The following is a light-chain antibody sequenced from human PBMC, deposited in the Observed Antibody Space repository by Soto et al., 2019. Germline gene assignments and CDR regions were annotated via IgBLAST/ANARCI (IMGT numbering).Light chain of an antibody. J-gene: IGLJ3*02. CDR2: EVS. V-gene: IGLV2-14*01. CDR1: SSGVGGYNY. Sequence: QSALTQPASVSGSSGQSITISCTGTSSGVGGYNYVSWYQQHPGKSPKRMIYEVSNRPSGVSNRFSGSKSGNTASLTIAGLQDEDEADYYYSSYTSSSTRVFGGGTKRTVL. CDR3: SSYTSSSTRV.